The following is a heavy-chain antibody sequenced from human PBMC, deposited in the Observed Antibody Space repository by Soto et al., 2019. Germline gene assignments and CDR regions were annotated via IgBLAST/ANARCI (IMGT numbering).Heavy chain of an antibody. D-gene: IGHD2-2*01. J-gene: IGHJ6*02. CDR1: GFTFSNAW. Sequence: GGSLRLSCAASGFTFSNAWMNWVRQAPGKGLEWVGRIKSKTDGGTTDYAAPMKGRFTISRDDSKNTLYLQMNSLKTEDTAVYYCTTDSAVGREGYYYYGMDVWGQGTTVTVSS. V-gene: IGHV3-15*07. CDR3: TTDSAVGREGYYYYGMDV. CDR2: IKSKTDGGTT.